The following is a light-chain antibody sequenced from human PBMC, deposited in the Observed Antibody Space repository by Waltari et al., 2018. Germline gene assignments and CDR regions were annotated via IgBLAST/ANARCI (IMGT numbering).Light chain of an antibody. CDR2: AAS. V-gene: IGKV1-9*01. CDR3: QHLNTYPSLT. CDR1: QGISSY. Sequence: DIELTQSPSFLSASVGDRVTITCRASQGISSYLACYQQKPGKAPKLLIYAASTLQTGVPPKFCGSGSATEFTLTIISLQPEDFATEYCQHLNTYPSLTFGPGTTVDIK. J-gene: IGKJ3*01.